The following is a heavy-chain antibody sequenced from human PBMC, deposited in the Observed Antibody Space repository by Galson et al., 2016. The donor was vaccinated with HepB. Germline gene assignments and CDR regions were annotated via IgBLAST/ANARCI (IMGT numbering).Heavy chain of an antibody. V-gene: IGHV4-4*02. Sequence: SETLSLTCAVSSGSMSSSNWWSWVRQPPGKGLEWIGEIYHSGSTNYNPSLKSRVTISVDKSKNQFSLKLSSVTAADTAVYYCARQYRGGPSDYWCQGTLVIVSS. CDR3: ARQYRGGPSDY. J-gene: IGHJ4*02. CDR2: IYHSGST. CDR1: SGSMSSSNW. D-gene: IGHD6-25*01.